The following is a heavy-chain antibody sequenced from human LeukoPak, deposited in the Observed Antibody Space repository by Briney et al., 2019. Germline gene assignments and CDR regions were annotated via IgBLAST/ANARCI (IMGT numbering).Heavy chain of an antibody. Sequence: ASVKVSCKASGYTFTGYYMHWVRQAPGQGLEWMGWINPNSSGTNYAQKFQGRVTMTRDTSITTAYMELSRLRSEDTAVYYCANSGYSGAPDYWGQGTLVTVSS. CDR1: GYTFTGYY. CDR2: INPNSSGT. CDR3: ANSGYSGAPDY. V-gene: IGHV1-2*02. D-gene: IGHD5-12*01. J-gene: IGHJ4*02.